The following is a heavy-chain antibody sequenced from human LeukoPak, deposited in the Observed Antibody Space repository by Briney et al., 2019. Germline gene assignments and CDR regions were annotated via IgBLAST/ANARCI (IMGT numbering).Heavy chain of an antibody. Sequence: SETLSLTCTVSGGSISSSSYYWGWIRQPLGKGLEWIGSVFFSGSTYYNPSLKSRVAISVDTSKNQFSLKLSSVTAADTAVYYCARHLRPVDYYDSSGYWIPYYYYYMDVWGKGTTVTVSS. CDR2: VFFSGST. V-gene: IGHV4-39*01. CDR1: GGSISSSSYY. J-gene: IGHJ6*03. D-gene: IGHD3-22*01. CDR3: ARHLRPVDYYDSSGYWIPYYYYYMDV.